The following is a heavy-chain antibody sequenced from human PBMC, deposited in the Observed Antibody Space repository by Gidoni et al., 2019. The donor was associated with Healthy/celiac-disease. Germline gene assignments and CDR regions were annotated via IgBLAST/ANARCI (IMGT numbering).Heavy chain of an antibody. V-gene: IGHV3-9*01. CDR3: AEDIGDLWSGYYVDY. Sequence: EVQLVESGGGSVQPGRALRLPCAASGFSFDDSAMHWVRQAPGEGLEWVSGISWNSGSIGYAGSVKGRFTISRDNAKNSLYLQMNRLRAEDTALYYCAEDIGDLWSGYYVDYWGQGTLVTVSS. CDR1: GFSFDDSA. D-gene: IGHD3-3*01. CDR2: ISWNSGSI. J-gene: IGHJ4*02.